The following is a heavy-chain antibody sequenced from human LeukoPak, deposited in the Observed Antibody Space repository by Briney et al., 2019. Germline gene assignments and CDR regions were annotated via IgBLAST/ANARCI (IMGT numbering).Heavy chain of an antibody. CDR1: GFTFSSYS. Sequence: PGGSLRLSCAASGFTFSSYSMNWVRQAPGKGLEWVSSISSSSSYIYYADSVKGRFTISRDNAKNSLYLQMNSLRVEDTAVYYCARGDYYDSSGYYYDPFDIWGQGTMVTVSS. D-gene: IGHD3-22*01. J-gene: IGHJ3*02. V-gene: IGHV3-21*01. CDR3: ARGDYYDSSGYYYDPFDI. CDR2: ISSSSSYI.